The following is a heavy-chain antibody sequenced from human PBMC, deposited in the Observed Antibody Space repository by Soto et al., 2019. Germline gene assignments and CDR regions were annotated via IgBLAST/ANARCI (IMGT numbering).Heavy chain of an antibody. J-gene: IGHJ3*01. CDR3: ARDYRYAFDV. CDR1: GFTFINYA. CDR2: ISGSGSSI. Sequence: GGSLRLSCAASGFTFINYAMTWVRQAPGKGLEWVSGISGSGSSIYYADSVKGRFTISRDNAKNSLYLQMNSLRAEDTAVYYCARDYRYAFDVWGHGTMVTVSS. V-gene: IGHV3-23*01.